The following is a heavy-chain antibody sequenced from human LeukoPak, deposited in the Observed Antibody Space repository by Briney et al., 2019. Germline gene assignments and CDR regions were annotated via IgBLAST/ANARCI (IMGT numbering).Heavy chain of an antibody. D-gene: IGHD6-19*01. CDR3: VRGSSDWNGMDV. CDR2: IGSDYKT. J-gene: IGHJ6*02. Sequence: GGSLRLSCAASGFTFSGFAMTWVRQAPGKGLEWVSSIGSDYKTHYSESVKGRFAISRDNSKSTLFLQMNSLGVEDTAVYYCVRGSSDWNGMDVWGQGTTVTVSS. V-gene: IGHV3-23*01. CDR1: GFTFSGFA.